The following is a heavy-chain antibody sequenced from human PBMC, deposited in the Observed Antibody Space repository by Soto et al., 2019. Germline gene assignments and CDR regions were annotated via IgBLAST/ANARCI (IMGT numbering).Heavy chain of an antibody. V-gene: IGHV1-69*01. CDR1: GGTLDSYA. J-gene: IGHJ6*02. CDR3: ARGHSRSPVIHYYYSLDV. CDR2: MIPILTTT. Sequence: QVLLVQSGTEVKKPGSSVKVSCKASGGTLDSYAISWVRQAPGQGLEWLGGMIPILTTTKYAQKFQGRVTIPADESTNTAYMELRSLRSDDTALYYCARGHSRSPVIHYYYSLDVWGQGTTVTVSS.